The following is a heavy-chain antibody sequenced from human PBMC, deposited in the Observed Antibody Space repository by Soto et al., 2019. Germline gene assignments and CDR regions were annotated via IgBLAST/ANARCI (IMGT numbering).Heavy chain of an antibody. D-gene: IGHD4-17*01. Sequence: PSGTLYLTCTFQGESFSGYHWAWIIQPPGKRLERVGEINHSAGTNYNPSLKSRVTISVDTSKNQFSLKLSSVTTADRAVYYCARGIGYGDYVLDYYYYHMDVWGKGTTVTVSS. J-gene: IGHJ6*03. CDR3: ARGIGYGDYVLDYYYYHMDV. CDR2: INHSAGT. CDR1: GESFSGYH. V-gene: IGHV4-34*01.